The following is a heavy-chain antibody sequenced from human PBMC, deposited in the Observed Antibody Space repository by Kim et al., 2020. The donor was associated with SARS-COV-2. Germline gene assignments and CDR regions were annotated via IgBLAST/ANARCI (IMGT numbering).Heavy chain of an antibody. V-gene: IGHV1-69*04. CDR2: IIPILGIA. CDR3: AREGLLWFGESPGAFDI. J-gene: IGHJ3*02. CDR1: GGTFSSYT. D-gene: IGHD3-10*01. Sequence: SVKVSCKASGGTFSSYTISWVRQAPGQGLEWMGRIIPILGIANYAQKFQGRVTITADKSTSTAYMELSSLRSEDTAVYYCAREGLLWFGESPGAFDIWGQGTMVTVSS.